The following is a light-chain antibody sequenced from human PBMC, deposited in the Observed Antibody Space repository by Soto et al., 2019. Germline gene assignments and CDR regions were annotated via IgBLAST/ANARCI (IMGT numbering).Light chain of an antibody. J-gene: IGKJ2*01. V-gene: IGKV3-11*01. CDR2: DAS. CDR3: QQRSNWPPYT. CDR1: QSVSSS. Sequence: EIVLTQSPATLSLSLGERATLSCRASQSVSSSLAWYQQKPGQAPRLLIYDASNRATGIPARFSGSGSGTDFTLTISSLEPEDFAVYYCQQRSNWPPYTFGQGTKLEIK.